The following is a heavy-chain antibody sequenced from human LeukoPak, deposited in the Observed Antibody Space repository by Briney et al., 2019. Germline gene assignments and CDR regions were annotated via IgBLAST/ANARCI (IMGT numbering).Heavy chain of an antibody. V-gene: IGHV3-23*01. Sequence: GASLRLSCAASGFTFSSYAMSWVRQAPGKGLELVSAISGSGGSTYYADSVKGRFTISRDNSKNTLYLQMNSLRAEDTAVYYCAKARGFWSVDFDYWGQGTLVTVSS. CDR1: GFTFSSYA. J-gene: IGHJ4*02. CDR3: AKARGFWSVDFDY. D-gene: IGHD3-3*01. CDR2: ISGSGGST.